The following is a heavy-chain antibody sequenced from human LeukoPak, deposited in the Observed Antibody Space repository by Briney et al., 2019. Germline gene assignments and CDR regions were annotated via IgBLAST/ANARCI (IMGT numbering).Heavy chain of an antibody. V-gene: IGHV3-23*01. Sequence: GGSLRLSCAASGFTFSSYAMSWVRQAPGKGLEGVSAISGSGGSTYYADSVKGRFTISRDNSKNTLYLQMYSLRAEDTAVYYCAKTITAMVKCYYGMDVWGKGTTVTVSS. CDR3: AKTITAMVKCYYGMDV. D-gene: IGHD5-18*01. CDR2: ISGSGGST. CDR1: GFTFSSYA. J-gene: IGHJ6*04.